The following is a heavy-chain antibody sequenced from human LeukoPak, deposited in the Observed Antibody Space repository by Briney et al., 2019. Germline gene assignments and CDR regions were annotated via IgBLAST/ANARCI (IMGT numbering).Heavy chain of an antibody. CDR3: ARDLLVKYYYGSGSPSPFDY. J-gene: IGHJ4*02. D-gene: IGHD3-10*01. Sequence: GGSLRLSCAASGFTFSSFGMSWVRQAPGKGLEWVSAISSTGGTAYYADSVKGRFTISRDNSKNTLYLQMNSLRAEDTAVYYCARDLLVKYYYGSGSPSPFDYWGQGTLVTVSS. CDR2: ISSTGGTA. V-gene: IGHV3-23*01. CDR1: GFTFSSFG.